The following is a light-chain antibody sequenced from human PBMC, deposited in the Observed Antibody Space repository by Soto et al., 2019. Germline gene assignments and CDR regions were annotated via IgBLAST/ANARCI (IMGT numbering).Light chain of an antibody. V-gene: IGKV3-11*01. J-gene: IGKJ3*01. Sequence: EIVLTQSPATLSLSPGERATLSCRASQSVSNYLAWYQQKPGQAPRLLIYDASNRATGIPARFSGSGSGTDFTLTISSLVHEDFVVYYCQQHSNWPPFTFGSGTKVDIK. CDR3: QQHSNWPPFT. CDR2: DAS. CDR1: QSVSNY.